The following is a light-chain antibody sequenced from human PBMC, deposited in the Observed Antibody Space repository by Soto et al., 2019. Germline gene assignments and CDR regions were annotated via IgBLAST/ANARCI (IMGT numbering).Light chain of an antibody. CDR1: QSISSN. V-gene: IGKV1-39*01. CDR3: QQSDSTPPT. CDR2: DAS. Sequence: DIEMTQSPSSLSASVGDRVTNTCRASQSISSNLNWYQQKPGKAPKFLIYDASTLQSGVPSRFSGSGSETDFTLTISSLQPEDFATYFCQQSDSTPPTFGGGTKVEIK. J-gene: IGKJ4*01.